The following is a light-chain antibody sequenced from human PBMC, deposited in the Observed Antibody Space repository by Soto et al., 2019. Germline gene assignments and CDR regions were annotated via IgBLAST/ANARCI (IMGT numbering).Light chain of an antibody. J-gene: IGKJ1*01. CDR3: HQYSKWPQT. CDR2: DAS. CDR1: HSVGTK. Sequence: EIVITQSPATLSVSPGETATLSFRASHSVGTKLAWYQQRPGQAPRLLISDASTRATSISARFSGSGSVTQFTLTISSLQSEDIALYYCHQYSKWPQTFGQGTKVDIK. V-gene: IGKV3-15*01.